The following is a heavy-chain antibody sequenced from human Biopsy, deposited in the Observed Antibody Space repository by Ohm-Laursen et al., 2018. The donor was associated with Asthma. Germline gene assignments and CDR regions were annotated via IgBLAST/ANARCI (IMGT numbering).Heavy chain of an antibody. Sequence: SLRLSCAASGFTFSTYGMHWVRQAPGKGLEWVALMSYDGSIKDYADSVKGRFTISRDNSMNTLYLHMNSLGVEDTAVYYCARGLDYSGRSGFDYWGQGTLVTVSS. V-gene: IGHV3-30*03. J-gene: IGHJ4*02. CDR3: ARGLDYSGRSGFDY. D-gene: IGHD3-10*01. CDR2: MSYDGSIK. CDR1: GFTFSTYG.